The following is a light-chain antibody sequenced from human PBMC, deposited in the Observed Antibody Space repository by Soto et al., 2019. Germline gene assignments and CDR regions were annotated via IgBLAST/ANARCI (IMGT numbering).Light chain of an antibody. CDR3: SQYGSSGT. CDR2: GAS. Sequence: QSKGTLSFSPREIANISCRASQSVSSNDVACYQQRPGQAPRLLIYGASSRATGIPNRFSGSRSGNGITVTIGGLEPEDFGVSYCSQYGSSGTYGRGTKVDNK. J-gene: IGKJ4*02. V-gene: IGKV3-20*01. CDR1: QSVSSND.